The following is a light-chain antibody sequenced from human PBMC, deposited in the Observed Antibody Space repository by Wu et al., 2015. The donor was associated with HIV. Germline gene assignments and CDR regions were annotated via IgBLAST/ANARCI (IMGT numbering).Light chain of an antibody. V-gene: IGKV3-20*01. CDR1: QSVDSSY. CDR2: GAS. J-gene: IGKJ2*01. CDR3: QQCKTYPYT. Sequence: EIVLTQSPGTLSLSPGERATLSCRASQSVDSSYLAWYQQKPGQAPRLLIFGASSRATGIPDRFSGSGSGTEFTLTISSLQPDDFATYYCQQCKTYPYTFGQGTKLEI.